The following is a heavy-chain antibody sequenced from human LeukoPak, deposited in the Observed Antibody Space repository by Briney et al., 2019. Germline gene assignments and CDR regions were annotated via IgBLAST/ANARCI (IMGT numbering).Heavy chain of an antibody. Sequence: GGSLRLSCVASGFTFSSYSMNWVRQAPGKGLEWVSSISSSSSYIYYADSVKGRFTISRDNAKNSLYLQMNSLRAEDTAVYYCARNRGSYPFDYWGQGTLVTVSS. CDR3: ARNRGSYPFDY. CDR2: ISSSSSYI. CDR1: GFTFSSYS. D-gene: IGHD1-26*01. V-gene: IGHV3-21*01. J-gene: IGHJ4*02.